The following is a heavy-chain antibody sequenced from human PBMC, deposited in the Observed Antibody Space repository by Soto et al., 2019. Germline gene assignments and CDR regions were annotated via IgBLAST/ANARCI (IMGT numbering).Heavy chain of an antibody. Sequence: GASVKVSCKASGYTFTSYYMHWVRQAPGQGLEWMGIINPSGGSTSYAQKFQGRVTMTRDTSTSTVYMELSSLRSEDTAVYYCARDSYQPLLYGEIDYWGQGTLVTVSS. V-gene: IGHV1-46*01. CDR2: INPSGGST. D-gene: IGHD2-2*02. CDR3: ARDSYQPLLYGEIDY. CDR1: GYTFTSYY. J-gene: IGHJ4*02.